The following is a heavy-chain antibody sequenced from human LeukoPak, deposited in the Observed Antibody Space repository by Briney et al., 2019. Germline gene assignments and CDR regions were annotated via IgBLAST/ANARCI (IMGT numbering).Heavy chain of an antibody. J-gene: IGHJ4*02. CDR3: ARGSEDYVARTRFDY. Sequence: SQTLSLTCTVSGGSIGSGGYYWSWIRQHPGKGLEWIGYIYYSGSTYYNPSLKSRVTISVDTSKNQFSLKLSSVTAADTAVYYCARGSEDYVARTRFDYWGQGTLVTVSS. V-gene: IGHV4-31*03. CDR1: GGSIGSGGYY. CDR2: IYYSGST. D-gene: IGHD4-17*01.